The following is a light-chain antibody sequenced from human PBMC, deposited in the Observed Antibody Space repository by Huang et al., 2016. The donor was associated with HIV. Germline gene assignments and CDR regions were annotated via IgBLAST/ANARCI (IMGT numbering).Light chain of an antibody. CDR3: QQSYTSPHT. V-gene: IGKV1-39*01. J-gene: IGKJ2*01. CDR1: PSVINS. Sequence: DVELTQSPSSLSASVGDRITITCRASPSVINSLNWYQQLPEEAPRLLIYATSKLQSGVPSRFTGDGSGTDFALTINGLRPEDFATYYCQQSYTSPHTFGQGTKLE. CDR2: ATS.